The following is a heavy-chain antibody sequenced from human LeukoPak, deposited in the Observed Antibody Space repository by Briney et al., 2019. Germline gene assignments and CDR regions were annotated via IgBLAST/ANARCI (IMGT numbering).Heavy chain of an antibody. J-gene: IGHJ6*03. CDR1: GGLISDYY. Sequence: PSETLTLTCTLSGGLISDYYGGWLRHPPGKALEGIGNIYHSGSTYYNPSFKSRVTISVDTSKSQFSLKLSSVTAADTAVYYCASYYLDYYYYYYMDVWGKGTTVTVSS. CDR2: IYHSGST. CDR3: ASYYLDYYYYYYMDV. V-gene: IGHV4-38-2*02. D-gene: IGHD1-26*01.